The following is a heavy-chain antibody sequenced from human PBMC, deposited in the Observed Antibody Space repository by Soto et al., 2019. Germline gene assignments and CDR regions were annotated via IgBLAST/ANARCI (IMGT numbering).Heavy chain of an antibody. D-gene: IGHD5-18*01. CDR3: ARAGYSYGANKNYYYYYYGMDV. V-gene: IGHV3-74*01. CDR2: INSDGSST. Sequence: GSLRLSCAASVFTVSSYWMHWVREAPGKGLVWVSRINSDGSSTSYADSVKGRFTISRDNAKNTLYLQMNSLRAEDTAVYYCARAGYSYGANKNYYYYYYGMDVSGQGTTVTVSS. J-gene: IGHJ6*02. CDR1: VFTVSSYW.